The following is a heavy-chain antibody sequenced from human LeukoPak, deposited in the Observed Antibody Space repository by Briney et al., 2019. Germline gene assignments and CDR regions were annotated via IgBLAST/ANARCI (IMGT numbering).Heavy chain of an antibody. CDR1: GFTFSTFA. D-gene: IGHD6-19*01. J-gene: IGHJ4*02. CDR3: AKDSPLTTYTSGWSSNSFDY. Sequence: GGSLRLSCAVSGFTFSTFAMTWVRQAPGMGLEWGSTITGGSGAKYYADSVKGRFTISRDNSKDTLYLQMYSLRAEDTAVYFCAKDSPLTTYTSGWSSNSFDYWGQGTLVAVFS. V-gene: IGHV3-23*01. CDR2: ITGGSGAK.